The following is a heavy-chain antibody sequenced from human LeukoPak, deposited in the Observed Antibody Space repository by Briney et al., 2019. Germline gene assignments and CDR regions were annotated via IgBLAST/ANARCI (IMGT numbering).Heavy chain of an antibody. CDR3: AREVYGGVDY. CDR2: IYYSGST. CDR1: GGSISSSSYY. V-gene: IGHV4-61*01. J-gene: IGHJ4*02. Sequence: SETLSLTCTVSGGSISSSSYYWSWIRQPPGKGLEWIGYIYYSGSTNYNPSLKSRVTISVDTSKNQFSLKLSSVTAADTAVYYCAREVYGGVDYWGQGTLVTVSS. D-gene: IGHD5/OR15-5a*01.